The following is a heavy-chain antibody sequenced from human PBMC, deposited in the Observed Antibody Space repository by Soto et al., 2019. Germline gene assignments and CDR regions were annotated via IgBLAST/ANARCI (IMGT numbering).Heavy chain of an antibody. J-gene: IGHJ4*02. CDR1: GFTFSRYG. Sequence: QAGGSLRLSCAASGFTFSRYGMHWVRQAPGKGLEWVAVISYDGGDKHYADSVKGRFTISRDSSKNTLFLQMNTLRAEDRAVYYCVKDADQGAASYYFDHWGQGTLVTVSS. V-gene: IGHV3-30*18. D-gene: IGHD6-25*01. CDR3: VKDADQGAASYYFDH. CDR2: ISYDGGDK.